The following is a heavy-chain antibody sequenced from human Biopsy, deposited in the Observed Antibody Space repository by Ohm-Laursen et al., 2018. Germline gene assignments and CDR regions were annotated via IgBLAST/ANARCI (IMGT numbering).Heavy chain of an antibody. J-gene: IGHJ4*02. V-gene: IGHV1-69*06. Sequence: SSVKVSCKTSGGTFSSFGISWVRQAPGQGLEWMGEINSMFGTTNYAQTFQGRVTITADKSTSTAYMEVSSLRSEDTAVYYCAKRGVERGRPLAYWGQGTLVTVSS. D-gene: IGHD1-1*01. CDR3: AKRGVERGRPLAY. CDR2: INSMFGTT. CDR1: GGTFSSFG.